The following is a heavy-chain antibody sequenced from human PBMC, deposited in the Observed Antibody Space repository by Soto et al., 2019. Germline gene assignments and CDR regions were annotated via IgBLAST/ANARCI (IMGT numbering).Heavy chain of an antibody. V-gene: IGHV4-31*03. CDR2: IYYSGST. D-gene: IGHD2-2*01. CDR1: GGSISSGGYY. J-gene: IGHJ6*03. Sequence: SETLSLTCTVSGGSISSGGYYWSWIRQHPGKGLEWIGYIYYSGSTYYNPSLKSRVTISVDTSKDQFSLKLSSVTAADTAVYYCARGLVVPAAIAYYYYMDVWGKGTTVTVSS. CDR3: ARGLVVPAAIAYYYYMDV.